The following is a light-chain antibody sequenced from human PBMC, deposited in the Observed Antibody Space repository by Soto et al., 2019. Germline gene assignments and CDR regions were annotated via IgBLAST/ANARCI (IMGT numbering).Light chain of an antibody. CDR3: QQRSNWPPKGVT. V-gene: IGKV3-11*01. Sequence: EIVLTQSPATLSLSPGERATLSCRASQSVSSYLAWYQQKPSQAPRLLIYDASNRATGIPARFSGSGSGTDFTLTISSLEPEDFAVYYCQQRSNWPPKGVTFGPGTKVDIK. CDR2: DAS. J-gene: IGKJ3*01. CDR1: QSVSSY.